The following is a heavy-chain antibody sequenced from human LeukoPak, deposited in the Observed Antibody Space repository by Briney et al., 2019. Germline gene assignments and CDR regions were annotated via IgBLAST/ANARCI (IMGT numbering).Heavy chain of an antibody. CDR3: ARDLQRANWGSGEYFDY. V-gene: IGHV1-69*05. Sequence: ASVKVSCKASGYTFTNYGISWVRQAPGQGLEWMGRIIPIFGTPNYAQKFQGRVTITTDESTSTVYMELSSLRSEDTAVYYCARDLQRANWGSGEYFDYWGQGTLVTVSS. D-gene: IGHD7-27*01. J-gene: IGHJ4*02. CDR1: GYTFTNYG. CDR2: IIPIFGTP.